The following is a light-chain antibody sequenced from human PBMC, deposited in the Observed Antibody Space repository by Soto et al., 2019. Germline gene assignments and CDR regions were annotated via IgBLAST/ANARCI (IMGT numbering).Light chain of an antibody. J-gene: IGLJ3*02. CDR3: AAWDDSLNGRV. CDR1: SSNIGSQT. Sequence: QSVLTQPPSASGTPGQRVTISCSGSSSNIGSQTVNWYQQLPGTAPKLLIYSDNQRPSGVPDRFSGSKSGISASLAISGLQSEDEADYYCAAWDDSLNGRVFGGGTKLTVL. CDR2: SDN. V-gene: IGLV1-44*01.